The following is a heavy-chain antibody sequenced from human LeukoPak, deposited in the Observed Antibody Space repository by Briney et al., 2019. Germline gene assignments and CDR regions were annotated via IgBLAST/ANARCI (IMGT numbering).Heavy chain of an antibody. Sequence: GASVKVSCKGSGYTFTSYGITWVRKPPGQGLEWMGLISAYNGNINYAQKLQGRLTMTTDTSTNTAYMELRSLRSDDTDVYDCARVGKSERWNTGSGHYFFDYWGQGNVVTVSS. V-gene: IGHV1-18*01. J-gene: IGHJ4*02. D-gene: IGHD3-10*01. CDR1: GYTFTSYG. CDR2: ISAYNGNI. CDR3: ARVGKSERWNTGSGHYFFDY.